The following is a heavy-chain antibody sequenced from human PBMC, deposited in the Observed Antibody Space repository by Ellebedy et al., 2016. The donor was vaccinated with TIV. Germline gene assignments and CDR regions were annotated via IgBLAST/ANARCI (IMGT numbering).Heavy chain of an antibody. CDR3: ARYRSTWWYFDY. D-gene: IGHD6-13*01. CDR1: GGSLRHSSYY. Sequence: MPSETLSLTCAVSGGSLRHSSYYWSWIRQPPGKGLEWIGYIYDSGSTKYNPSLKSRVTISVDTSKNQFSLKLTSVTAADTAVYYCARYRSTWWYFDYWGQGTLVTVSS. J-gene: IGHJ4*02. V-gene: IGHV4-61*01. CDR2: IYDSGST.